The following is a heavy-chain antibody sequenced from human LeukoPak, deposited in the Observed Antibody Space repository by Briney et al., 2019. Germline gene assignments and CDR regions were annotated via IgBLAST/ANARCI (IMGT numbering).Heavy chain of an antibody. Sequence: SETLSLTCTVSGGSISSSSYYWGWIRQPPGKGLEWIGSIYYSGSTYYNPSPKSRVTISVDTSKNQFSLKLSSVTAADTAVYYCASSHYDFWSGYRIDYWGQGTLVTVSS. CDR2: IYYSGST. J-gene: IGHJ4*02. CDR3: ASSHYDFWSGYRIDY. V-gene: IGHV4-39*01. D-gene: IGHD3-3*01. CDR1: GGSISSSSYY.